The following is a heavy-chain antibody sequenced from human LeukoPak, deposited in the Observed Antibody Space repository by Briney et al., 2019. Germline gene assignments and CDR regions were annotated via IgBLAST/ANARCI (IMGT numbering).Heavy chain of an antibody. Sequence: NPSETLSLTCTVSGGSISSSSYYWGWIRQPPGKGLEWIGSIYYSGSTYYNPSLKSRVTISVDTSKNQFSLKLRSVTAADTAVYYCARLNYDFWSGYFRDDAFDIWGQGTMVTVSS. J-gene: IGHJ3*02. V-gene: IGHV4-39*01. CDR3: ARLNYDFWSGYFRDDAFDI. CDR2: IYYSGST. D-gene: IGHD3-3*01. CDR1: GGSISSSSYY.